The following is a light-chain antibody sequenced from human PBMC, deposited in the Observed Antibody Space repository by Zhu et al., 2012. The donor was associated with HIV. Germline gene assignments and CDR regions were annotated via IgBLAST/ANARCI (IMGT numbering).Light chain of an antibody. CDR2: GAS. J-gene: IGKJ4*01. Sequence: DPVTITCRASQGISNHLAWYHQKPGKAPKLLIYGASVLQSGVPSRFSGSGSGTEFTLTISSLQPEDFATYFCQHLTLYPIFGGGSKVEIK. CDR3: QHLTLYPI. CDR1: QGISNH. V-gene: IGKV1-9*01.